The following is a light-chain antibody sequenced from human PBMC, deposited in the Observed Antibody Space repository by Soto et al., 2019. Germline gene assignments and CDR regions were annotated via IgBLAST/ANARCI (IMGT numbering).Light chain of an antibody. CDR3: SSYTSSATKV. V-gene: IGLV2-14*01. J-gene: IGLJ2*01. CDR1: SNDVGGYKY. CDR2: EVN. Sequence: QSALTQPASVSGSPGQSITISCTGTSNDVGGYKYVSWYQQHPGKAPKLMIYEVNNRPSGVSDRFSGSKSGNTASLTISGLQAEDEADYYCSSYTSSATKVFGGGTKLTVL.